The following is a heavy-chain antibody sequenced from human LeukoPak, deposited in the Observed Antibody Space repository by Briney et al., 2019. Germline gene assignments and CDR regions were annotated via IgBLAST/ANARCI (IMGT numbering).Heavy chain of an antibody. CDR1: GFTFSSYS. J-gene: IGHJ4*02. CDR3: GHCTTTSCYAGGH. D-gene: IGHD2-2*01. CDR2: ISSSSTYI. V-gene: IGHV3-21*01. Sequence: KTGGSLRLSCAASGFTFSSYSMNWVRQAPGKGLEWVSSISSSSTYIYYADLVKGRFTISRDNAKNSLYLQMNSLSAEDTAVYYCGHCTTTSCYAGGHWGQGTLVTVSS.